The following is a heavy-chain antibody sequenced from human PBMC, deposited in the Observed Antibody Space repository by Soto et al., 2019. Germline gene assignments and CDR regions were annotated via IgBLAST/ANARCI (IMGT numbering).Heavy chain of an antibody. V-gene: IGHV1-2*04. CDR1: GYTFTGYY. Sequence: ASVKVSCKASGYTFTGYYMHWVRQAPGQGLEWMGWINPNSGGTNYAQKFQGWVTMTRDTSISTAYMELSRLRSDDTAVYYCARGVHCSSTRCYEYYFDYWGQGNLVTVSS. J-gene: IGHJ4*02. D-gene: IGHD2-2*01. CDR3: ARGVHCSSTRCYEYYFDY. CDR2: INPNSGGT.